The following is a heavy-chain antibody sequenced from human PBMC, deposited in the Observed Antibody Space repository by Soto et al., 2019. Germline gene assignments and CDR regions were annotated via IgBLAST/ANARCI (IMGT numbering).Heavy chain of an antibody. D-gene: IGHD3-16*01. Sequence: EVQLVESGGGLVKPGGSLRLSCAASGYTFSEAWMNWVRQAPGKGLEWVGRIRKTIEGGATDYAAPVQGRFTISRDDSKKALYLQMNSLKTEDTAVYYCFGCIREVRYWGRGTLVTVSS. CDR2: IRKTIEGGAT. J-gene: IGHJ1*01. V-gene: IGHV3-15*07. CDR3: FGCIREVRY. CDR1: GYTFSEAW.